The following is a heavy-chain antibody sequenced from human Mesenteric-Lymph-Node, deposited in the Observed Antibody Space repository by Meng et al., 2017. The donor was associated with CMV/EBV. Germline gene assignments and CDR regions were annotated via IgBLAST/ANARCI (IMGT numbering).Heavy chain of an antibody. J-gene: IGHJ6*02. CDR1: GGSISSHY. V-gene: IGHV4-59*11. D-gene: IGHD3-3*01. CDR2: MYYSGSS. CDR3: ARDRESGYYQGVDFYYGMDV. Sequence: SETLSLTCTVSGGSISSHYWSWIRQTPGKGLEWIGYMYYSGSSNYNPSLKSRVTMSLDTSKNQFSLKVSSVTAADMAVYYCARDRESGYYQGVDFYYGMDVWGQGTTVTVSS.